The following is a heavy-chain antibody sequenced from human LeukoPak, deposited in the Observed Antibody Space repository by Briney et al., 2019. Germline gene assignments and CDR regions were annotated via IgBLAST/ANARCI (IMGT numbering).Heavy chain of an antibody. J-gene: IGHJ4*02. CDR2: IYSSGST. CDR3: AREGTSGWAF. Sequence: PSETLSLTCTVSGGSISSFYWSWIRQPPGKGLEWIGYIYSSGSTKYNPSLKSRVAMSVDTSKNQFSLKVNSVTAADTAVYFCAREGTSGWAFWGQGALVTVSS. D-gene: IGHD6-19*01. V-gene: IGHV4-59*01. CDR1: GGSISSFY.